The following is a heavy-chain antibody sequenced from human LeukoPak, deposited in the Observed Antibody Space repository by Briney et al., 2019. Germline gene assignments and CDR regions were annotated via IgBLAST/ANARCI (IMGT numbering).Heavy chain of an antibody. V-gene: IGHV3-23*01. J-gene: IGHJ4*02. D-gene: IGHD3-22*01. CDR1: GFTFSIHG. CDR2: ISPGGEIP. Sequence: GGSLRLSCAASGFTFSIHGMNWVRQAPGKGLEWVSGISPGGEIPYYADSVKGRFTISRDNSKDTVSLQMHSLRAEDTAVYYCAKPYYYDSSGQSHIDYWGQGTLVTVSS. CDR3: AKPYYYDSSGQSHIDY.